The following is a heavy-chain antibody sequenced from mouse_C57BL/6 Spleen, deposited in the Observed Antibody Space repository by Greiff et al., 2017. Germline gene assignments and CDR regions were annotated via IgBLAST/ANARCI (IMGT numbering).Heavy chain of an antibody. V-gene: IGHV1-50*01. CDR2: IDPSDSYT. Sequence: QVQLQQPGAELVKPGASVKLSCKASGYTFTSYLMQWVKQRPGQGLEWIGEIDPSDSYTNYNQKFKGKATLTVDTSSSTAYMQLSSLTSEDSAVYYCARLGSSYGYFDVWGTGTTVTVSS. J-gene: IGHJ1*03. CDR1: GYTFTSYL. CDR3: ARLGSSYGYFDV. D-gene: IGHD1-1*01.